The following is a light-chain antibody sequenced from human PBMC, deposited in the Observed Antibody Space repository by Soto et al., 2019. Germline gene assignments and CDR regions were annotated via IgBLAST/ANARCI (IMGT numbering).Light chain of an antibody. CDR2: DAS. J-gene: IGKJ4*01. CDR1: QSVSSSY. CDR3: QTYNNWPLT. Sequence: EIVLTQSPGTLSLSPVERATLSCRASQSVSSSYLAWYQQKPGQAPRLLIYDASNRATGIPARFSGSRSGTDFTLTISRLEPEDFAIYYCQTYNNWPLTCGGGTKGDIK. V-gene: IGKV3-20*01.